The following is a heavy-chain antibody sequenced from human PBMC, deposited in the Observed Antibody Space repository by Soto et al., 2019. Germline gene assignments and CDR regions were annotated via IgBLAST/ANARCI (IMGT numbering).Heavy chain of an antibody. CDR2: IYWDDDK. Sequence: SGPTLVNPTQTLALTCTFSGFSLTTSGVGVGWIRKTPGKALEWLAVIYWDDDKRYNPSLKNRLTITKDTSKNQVVLIMADMDPVDTGTYFCSHRGYMYGNWDHGYFDYWGQGTLVTVSS. V-gene: IGHV2-5*02. CDR1: GFSLTTSGVG. CDR3: SHRGYMYGNWDHGYFDY. J-gene: IGHJ4*02. D-gene: IGHD5-18*01.